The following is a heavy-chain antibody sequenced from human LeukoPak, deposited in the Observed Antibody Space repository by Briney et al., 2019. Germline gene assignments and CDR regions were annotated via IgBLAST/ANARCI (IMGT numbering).Heavy chain of an antibody. CDR3: ARDRVPYYYGSGSPNAFDI. J-gene: IGHJ3*02. V-gene: IGHV4-30-2*01. Sequence: SETLSLTCAVSGGSISSGGYSWSWIRQPPGKGLEWIGYIYHSETTNYNPSLKSRVTISVDTSKNQFSLKLSSVTAADTAVYYCARDRVPYYYGSGSPNAFDIWGQGTMVTVSS. CDR2: IYHSETT. D-gene: IGHD3-10*01. CDR1: GGSISSGGYS.